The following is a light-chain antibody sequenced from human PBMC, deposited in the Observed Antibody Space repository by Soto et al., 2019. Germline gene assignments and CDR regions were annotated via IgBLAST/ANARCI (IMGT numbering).Light chain of an antibody. CDR1: SSDVGAYTS. Sequence: QSALTQPASVSGSPGQSITISCTGTSSDVGAYTSVSWYQQHPGKSPKLIIYEVSNRPPGVSTRFSGSKSASTASLTISGLQAEDEAHYYCSPDTSYNRDYVFATETKVSGL. CDR3: SPDTSYNRDYV. CDR2: EVS. J-gene: IGLJ1*01. V-gene: IGLV2-14*01.